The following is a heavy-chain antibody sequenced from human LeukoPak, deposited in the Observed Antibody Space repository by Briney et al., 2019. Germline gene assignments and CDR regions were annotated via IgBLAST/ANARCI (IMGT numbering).Heavy chain of an antibody. J-gene: IGHJ2*01. V-gene: IGHV4-59*01. CDR1: GGSISSYY. D-gene: IGHD6-6*01. CDR3: ARDVWDSSSSAWYFDL. Sequence: SETLSLTCTVSGGSISSYYWSWIRQPPGKGLEWIGYIYYSGSTNYNPSLKSRVTISVDTSKDQFSLKLSSVTAADTAVYYCARDVWDSSSSAWYFDLWGRGTLVTVSS. CDR2: IYYSGST.